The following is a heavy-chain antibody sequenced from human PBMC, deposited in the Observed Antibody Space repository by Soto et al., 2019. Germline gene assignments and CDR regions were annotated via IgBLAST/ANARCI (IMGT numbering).Heavy chain of an antibody. J-gene: IGHJ6*02. CDR2: IYSGGST. V-gene: IGHV3-66*01. CDR1: GFTVSSNY. D-gene: IGHD1-1*01. CDR3: ARATGFAAGWNDPYYYYGMDV. Sequence: PGGSLRLSCAASGFTVSSNYMSWVRQAPGKGLEWVSVIYSGGSTYYADSVKGRFTISRDNSKNTLYLQMNSLRAEDTAVYYCARATGFAAGWNDPYYYYGMDVWGQGTTVTVSS.